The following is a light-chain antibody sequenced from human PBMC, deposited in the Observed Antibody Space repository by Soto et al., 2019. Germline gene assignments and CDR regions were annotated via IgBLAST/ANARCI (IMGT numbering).Light chain of an antibody. V-gene: IGKV2-28*01. CDR3: MQALQTPRT. J-gene: IGKJ1*01. CDR1: QSLLHSNGYNY. Sequence: DFVMTQSPLSLPVTPGEPASIFCRSSQSLLHSNGYNYLDWYLQKPGQSPQLLIYLGSNRASGVPDRFSGSGSGTDFTLKISRVEAEEVGVYYCMQALQTPRTFGQGTKVEMK. CDR2: LGS.